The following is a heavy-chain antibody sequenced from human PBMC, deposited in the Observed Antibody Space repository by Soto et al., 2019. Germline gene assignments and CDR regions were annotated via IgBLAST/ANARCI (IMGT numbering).Heavy chain of an antibody. Sequence: GGSLRLSCAASGFPFRSYAMSWVRQAPGKGLEWVSAISGSGGSTYYADSVKGRFTISRDNSKNTLYLQMNSLRAEDTAVYYCAKDAAGGVGANDAFDIWGQGTMVTVSS. CDR2: ISGSGGST. CDR3: AKDAAGGVGANDAFDI. CDR1: GFPFRSYA. V-gene: IGHV3-23*01. D-gene: IGHD3-16*01. J-gene: IGHJ3*02.